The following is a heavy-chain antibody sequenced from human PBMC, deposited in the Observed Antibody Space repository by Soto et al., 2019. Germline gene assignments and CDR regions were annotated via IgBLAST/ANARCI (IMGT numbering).Heavy chain of an antibody. D-gene: IGHD3-3*01. Sequence: PGGSLRLSCAASGFTFSIYSMNWVRHAPGKGLEWVSSISSSSSYIYYADSVKGRFTISRDNAKNSLYLQMNSLRAEDTAVYYCARDRYYDFWSGYGVYYYYGMDVWGQGTTVTVSS. CDR1: GFTFSIYS. V-gene: IGHV3-21*01. CDR2: ISSSSSYI. CDR3: ARDRYYDFWSGYGVYYYYGMDV. J-gene: IGHJ6*02.